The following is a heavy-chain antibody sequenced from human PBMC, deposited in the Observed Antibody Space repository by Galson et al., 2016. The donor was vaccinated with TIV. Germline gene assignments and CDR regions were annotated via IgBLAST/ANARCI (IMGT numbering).Heavy chain of an antibody. V-gene: IGHV1-18*01. CDR2: ISGYNGNK. J-gene: IGHJ6*04. Sequence: SVKVSCKASGYTLSSYSISWVRQAPGQGLEWMGWISGYNGNKNYAQKFQDRVTMTTDTSTNTAYMELRSLRSDDTAVYYCARVSTKTFDFWSGLDNSFCMDVWGKGTTVTVSS. CDR1: GYTLSSYS. CDR3: ARVSTKTFDFWSGLDNSFCMDV. D-gene: IGHD3-3*01.